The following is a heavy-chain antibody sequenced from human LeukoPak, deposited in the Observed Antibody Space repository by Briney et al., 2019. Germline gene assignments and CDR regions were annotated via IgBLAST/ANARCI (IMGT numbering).Heavy chain of an antibody. CDR3: AKDRAQQLVLDF. D-gene: IGHD6-13*01. J-gene: IGHJ4*02. Sequence: PGGSLRLSCAASGFTFSSYAMSWVRQAPGKGLEWVSAISGSGGTTFYADSVKGRFTISRDNSKNTLYLQVNSLRAADTAVYYCAKDRAQQLVLDFWGQGTLVTVSS. V-gene: IGHV3-23*01. CDR2: ISGSGGTT. CDR1: GFTFSSYA.